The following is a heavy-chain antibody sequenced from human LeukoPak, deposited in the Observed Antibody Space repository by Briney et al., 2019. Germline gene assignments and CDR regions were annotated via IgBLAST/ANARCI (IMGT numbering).Heavy chain of an antibody. J-gene: IGHJ4*02. CDR1: GFSFSNSY. CDR2: ISGSGTNT. CDR3: AKANGAIFGVAGYFDY. Sequence: GESLRLSCVVSGFSFSNSYMTWIRQTPGKGLEWVSAISGSGTNTYYADSVKGRFTISRDNSKNTLDLQMNSLRAEDTAVYYCAKANGAIFGVAGYFDYWGQGTLVTVSS. D-gene: IGHD3-3*02. V-gene: IGHV3-23*01.